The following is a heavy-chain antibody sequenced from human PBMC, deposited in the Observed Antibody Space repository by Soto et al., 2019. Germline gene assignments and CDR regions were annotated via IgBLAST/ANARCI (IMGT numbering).Heavy chain of an antibody. J-gene: IGHJ4*02. D-gene: IGHD3-3*01. CDR3: ARVPLFTIFGVETYFDY. CDR2: INWNGGST. V-gene: IGHV3-20*04. Sequence: GGSLRLSCAASGFTFDDYGMSWVRQAPGKGLEWVSGINWNGGSTGYADSVKGRFTISRDNAKNSLYLQMNSLRAEDTALYYCARVPLFTIFGVETYFDYWGQGTLVTVSS. CDR1: GFTFDDYG.